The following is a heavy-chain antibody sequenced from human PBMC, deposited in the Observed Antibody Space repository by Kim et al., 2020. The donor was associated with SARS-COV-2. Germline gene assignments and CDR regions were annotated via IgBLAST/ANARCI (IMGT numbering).Heavy chain of an antibody. D-gene: IGHD2-2*01. V-gene: IGHV1-58*01. CDR3: AAPHCSSTSCYDAFDI. J-gene: IGHJ3*02. Sequence: QKVQERVTITRDMSTSTAYMELSSLRSEDTAVYYCAAPHCSSTSCYDAFDIWGQGTMVTVSS.